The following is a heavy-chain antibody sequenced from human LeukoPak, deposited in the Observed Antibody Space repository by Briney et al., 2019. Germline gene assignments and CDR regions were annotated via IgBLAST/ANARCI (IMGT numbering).Heavy chain of an antibody. D-gene: IGHD2-2*01. CDR1: GGTFSSYA. V-gene: IGHV1-69*13. CDR2: IIPIFGTA. J-gene: IGHJ3*02. Sequence: SVKVSCTASGGTFSSYAISWVRQAPGQGLEWMGGIIPIFGTANYAQKFQGRVTITADESTSTAYMELSSLRSEDTAVYYCARAGYCSSTSCFDAFDIWGQGTMVTVSS. CDR3: ARAGYCSSTSCFDAFDI.